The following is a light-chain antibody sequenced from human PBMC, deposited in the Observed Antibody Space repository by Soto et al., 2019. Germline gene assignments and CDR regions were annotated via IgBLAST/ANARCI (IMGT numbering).Light chain of an antibody. J-gene: IGKJ4*01. CDR1: QSISGN. V-gene: IGKV3D-15*01. CDR3: QQRDDWSSVT. CDR2: DAS. Sequence: EIVMTQSPATLSVSPGESATLSCRASQSISGNLAWYQHKPGQAPRLLIYDASNRATDIPARFSGSGSGTDFTLTISSLEPEDFAVYYCQQRDDWSSVTFGGGTKVDIK.